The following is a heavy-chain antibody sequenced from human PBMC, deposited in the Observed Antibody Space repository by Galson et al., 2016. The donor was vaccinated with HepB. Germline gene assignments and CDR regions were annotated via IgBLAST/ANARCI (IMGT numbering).Heavy chain of an antibody. V-gene: IGHV3-72*01. CDR1: GFTFTDHF. J-gene: IGHJ4*02. D-gene: IGHD3-22*01. CDR3: ARLHYDGSTFHPFDC. CDR2: SRNKGSRYSS. Sequence: SLRLSCAASGFTFTDHFVDWVRQAPGKGLEWVGRSRNKGSRYSSEYAASVKGRFTMSRDDSQTSPYLQMNSLTTADTAVYYCARLHYDGSTFHPFDCWGQGTLVTVSS.